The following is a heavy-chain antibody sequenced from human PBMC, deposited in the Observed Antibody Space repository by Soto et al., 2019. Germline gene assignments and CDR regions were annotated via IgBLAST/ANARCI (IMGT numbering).Heavy chain of an antibody. CDR1: GFTFSSYG. J-gene: IGHJ4*02. CDR2: ISYDGSNK. D-gene: IGHD6-19*01. CDR3: ANLWSSGWLEILAY. V-gene: IGHV3-30*18. Sequence: HPGGSLRLSCAASGFTFSSYGMHWVRQAPGKGLEWVAVISYDGSNKYYADSVKGRFTISRDNSKNTLYLQMNSLRAEDTVVYYCANLWSSGWLEILAYWGQGTLVTVSP.